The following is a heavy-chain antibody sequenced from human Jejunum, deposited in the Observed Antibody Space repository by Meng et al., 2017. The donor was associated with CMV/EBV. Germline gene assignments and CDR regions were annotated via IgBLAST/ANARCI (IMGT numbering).Heavy chain of an antibody. Sequence: CKTSGYSFTNYDMHWVRQAPGQGLEWMGVINPSDGSTTYAQKFQGRVTMTRDTSTSTLYVELSNLRSEDTAVYYCAREAQYYLDYWGQGTLVTVSS. CDR2: INPSDGST. CDR3: AREAQYYLDY. CDR1: GYSFTNYD. J-gene: IGHJ4*02. V-gene: IGHV1-46*01.